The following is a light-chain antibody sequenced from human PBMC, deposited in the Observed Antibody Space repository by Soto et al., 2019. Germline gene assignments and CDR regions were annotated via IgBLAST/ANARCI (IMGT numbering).Light chain of an antibody. CDR2: DVT. V-gene: IGLV2-23*02. Sequence: QSALTQPASVSGPPGQSITISCTGTSSDVGRYNLVSWYQHHPGKAPKLIIYDVTQWPSGASNRFSGSKSGNTASLTIFGLQAEDEADYYCCSYAGTTTFYVFGTGTKVTVL. J-gene: IGLJ1*01. CDR3: CSYAGTTTFYV. CDR1: SSDVGRYNL.